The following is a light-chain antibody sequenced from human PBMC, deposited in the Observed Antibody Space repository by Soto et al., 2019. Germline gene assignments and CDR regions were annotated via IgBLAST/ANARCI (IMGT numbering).Light chain of an antibody. CDR2: GAS. V-gene: IGKV3-15*01. CDR1: QSVSNN. J-gene: IGKJ5*01. CDR3: QQYNNWPPLT. Sequence: EIVMTQSPATLSVSSGERVTLSCRASQSVSNNLAWYQHKPGQAPRLLFYGASTRATDVPARFSGSGSGTECTLTISSLQSEDFAVYYCQQYNNWPPLTFGQGTRLEIK.